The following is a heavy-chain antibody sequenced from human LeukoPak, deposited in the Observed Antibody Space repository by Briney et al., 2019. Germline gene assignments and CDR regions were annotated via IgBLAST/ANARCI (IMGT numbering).Heavy chain of an antibody. V-gene: IGHV3-15*01. CDR1: GFTFSKAW. CDR3: STGAATGFDY. CDR2: IKSKTDGGTT. Sequence: GGSLRLSCAASGFTFSKAWMSWVRQAPGKGLEWVGRIKSKTDGGTTDYAAPAKGRFTISRDDSKNTLYLQMNTLKTEDTAVYYCSTGAATGFDYWGQGTLVTVSS. D-gene: IGHD2-15*01. J-gene: IGHJ4*02.